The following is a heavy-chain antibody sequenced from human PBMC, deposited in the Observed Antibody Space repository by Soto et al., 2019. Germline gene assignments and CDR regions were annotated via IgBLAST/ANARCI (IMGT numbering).Heavy chain of an antibody. V-gene: IGHV4-28*01. J-gene: IGHJ4*02. Sequence: TLSLTCALNSYSIASFNWWGWIRQPPGKGLEWIGYIYYSGTTYYNPSLKSRVTMSVDTSKNQFSLKLTSVTAVDTAVYYCASREIQGPIDYWGQG. CDR2: IYYSGTT. D-gene: IGHD1-26*01. CDR3: ASREIQGPIDY. CDR1: SYSIASFNW.